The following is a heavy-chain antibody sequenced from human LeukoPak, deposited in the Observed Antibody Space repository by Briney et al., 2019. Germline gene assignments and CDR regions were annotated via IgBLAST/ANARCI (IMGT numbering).Heavy chain of an antibody. V-gene: IGHV3-23*01. J-gene: IGHJ4*02. CDR3: AKDKRPIAAAGTADY. D-gene: IGHD6-13*01. CDR2: IGGSGGST. CDR1: GFTFSSYA. Sequence: GGSLRLSCAASGFTFSSYAMSWVRQAPGKGLEWVSAIGGSGGSTYYADSVKGRCTISRDNSKNTLYLQMNSLRAEDTAVYYCAKDKRPIAAAGTADYWGQGTLVTVSS.